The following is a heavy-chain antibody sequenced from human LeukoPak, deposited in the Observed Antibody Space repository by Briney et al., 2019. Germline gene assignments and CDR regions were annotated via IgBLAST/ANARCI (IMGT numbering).Heavy chain of an antibody. J-gene: IGHJ4*02. CDR2: IDSSGSYT. V-gene: IGHV3-23*05. CDR3: AKGSAGGRPYYFDY. D-gene: IGHD6-13*01. Sequence: GGSLRLSCAASGFSFSTYAINWVRQAPGKGLEWVSAIDSSGSYTWYDDSVKGRFTISRDNSKNTLYLQMNSLRAEDTAVYYCAKGSAGGRPYYFDYWGQGTLVPVSS. CDR1: GFSFSTYA.